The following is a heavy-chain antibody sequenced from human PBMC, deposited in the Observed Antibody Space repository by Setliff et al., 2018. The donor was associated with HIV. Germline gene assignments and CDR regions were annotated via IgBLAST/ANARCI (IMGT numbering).Heavy chain of an antibody. CDR1: GGSISSTTYW. CDR3: AKRPGYGYPFHI. D-gene: IGHD5-18*01. Sequence: PSETLSLTCTVSGGSISSTTYWWGWIRQPPGKGLEWIGTIYYNGNTFYDPSLKSRVTISIDMSKNQFSLKLTSVAAADTAVYYCAKRPGYGYPFHIWGQGTMGTVSS. V-gene: IGHV4-39*01. CDR2: IYYNGNT. J-gene: IGHJ3*02.